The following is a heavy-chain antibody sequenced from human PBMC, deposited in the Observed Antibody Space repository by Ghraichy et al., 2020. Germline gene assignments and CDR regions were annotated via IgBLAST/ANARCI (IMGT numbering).Heavy chain of an antibody. CDR2: ISSSSSYI. CDR1: GFTFSSYS. J-gene: IGHJ6*02. CDR3: ARDHGSTVVDTAMADYYYYGMDV. Sequence: GGSLRLSCAASGFTFSSYSMNWVRQAPGKGLEWVSSISSSSSYIYYADSVKGRFTISRDNAKNSLYLQMNSLRAEDTAVYYCARDHGSTVVDTAMADYYYYGMDVWGQGTTVTVSS. D-gene: IGHD5-18*01. V-gene: IGHV3-21*01.